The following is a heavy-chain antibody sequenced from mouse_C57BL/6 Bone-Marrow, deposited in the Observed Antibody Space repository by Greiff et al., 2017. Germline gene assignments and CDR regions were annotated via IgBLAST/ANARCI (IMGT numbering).Heavy chain of an antibody. J-gene: IGHJ4*01. Sequence: VQLQQSGAELVRPGASVTLSCKASGYTFTDYEMHWVKQTPGHGLEWIGDIYPGGGGTDYNQKFKGKAILTADKSTSTAYMELSILTSEDSAVYYYTRVVYGRCFAMDYWGQGTSVTVSS. CDR1: GYTFTDYE. D-gene: IGHD2-1*01. CDR2: IYPGGGGT. CDR3: TRVVYGRCFAMDY. V-gene: IGHV1-15*01.